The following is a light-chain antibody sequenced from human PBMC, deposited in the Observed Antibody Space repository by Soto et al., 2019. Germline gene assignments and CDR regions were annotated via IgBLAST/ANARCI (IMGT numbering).Light chain of an antibody. CDR2: GTS. CDR3: QQYGSSPPIT. CDR1: QSVSSSY. Sequence: EIVLTQSSGTLSLSPGERATLSCRASQSVSSSYLAWYQKKPGQAPRLLIYGTSSRATGIPDRFSGSGCGTDFTLTISRLEPEDFAVYYCQQYGSSPPITFGGGTKVDIK. J-gene: IGKJ4*01. V-gene: IGKV3-20*01.